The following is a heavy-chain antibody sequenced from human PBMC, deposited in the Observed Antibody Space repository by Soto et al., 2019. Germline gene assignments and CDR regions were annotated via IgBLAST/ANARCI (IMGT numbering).Heavy chain of an antibody. CDR3: AREKSVVFGMAHPYWYFDL. J-gene: IGHJ2*01. D-gene: IGHD3-3*01. Sequence: PSETLSLTCSVSGGTIGDYSWNWIRQPPGKGLEWLGYIFYRGETKYNPPHSLWSRVSISTSNNKVSLKLTSVTAADTAVYYCAREKSVVFGMAHPYWYFDLWGRGTLVTVSS. CDR1: GGTIGDYS. CDR2: IFYRGET. V-gene: IGHV4-59*12.